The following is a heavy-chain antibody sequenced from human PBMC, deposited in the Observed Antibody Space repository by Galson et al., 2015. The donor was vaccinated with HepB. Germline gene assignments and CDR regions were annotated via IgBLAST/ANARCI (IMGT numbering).Heavy chain of an antibody. J-gene: IGHJ5*02. CDR2: IYYSGST. V-gene: IGHV4-30-4*01. CDR3: ARSLSGGDYNWFDP. Sequence: LSLTCTVSGGSISSGDYYWSWIRQPPGKGLEWIGYIYYSGSTYYNPSLKSRVTISVDTSKNQFSLKLSSVTAADTAVYYCARSLSGGDYNWFDPWGQGTPVTVSS. CDR1: GGSISSGDYY. D-gene: IGHD4-17*01.